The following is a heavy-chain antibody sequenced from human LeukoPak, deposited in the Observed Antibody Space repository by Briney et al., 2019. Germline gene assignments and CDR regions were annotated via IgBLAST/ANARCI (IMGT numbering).Heavy chain of an antibody. V-gene: IGHV4-34*01. CDR2: INHSGST. Sequence: SETLSLTCAVYGGSFSGYYWSWIRQPPGKGLEWIGEINHSGSTNYNPSLKSRVTISVDTSKNQFSLKLSSVTAADTAVYYCARGRGSSSWYSDYWGQGTLVIVSS. CDR3: ARGRGSSSWYSDY. J-gene: IGHJ4*02. CDR1: GGSFSGYY. D-gene: IGHD6-13*01.